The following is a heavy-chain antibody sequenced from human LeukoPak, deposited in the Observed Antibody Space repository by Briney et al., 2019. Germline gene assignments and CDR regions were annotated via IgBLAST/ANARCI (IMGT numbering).Heavy chain of an antibody. D-gene: IGHD3-9*01. J-gene: IGHJ4*02. CDR2: IYHSGST. Sequence: SQTLSLTCAVSGGSISSGGYSWSWIRQPPGEGLEWIGYIYHSGSTYYNPSLKSRVTISVDRSKNQFSLKLSSVTAADTAVYYCARVNYDILTGYYGGEIDYWGQGTLVTVSS. CDR1: GGSISSGGYS. CDR3: ARVNYDILTGYYGGEIDY. V-gene: IGHV4-30-2*01.